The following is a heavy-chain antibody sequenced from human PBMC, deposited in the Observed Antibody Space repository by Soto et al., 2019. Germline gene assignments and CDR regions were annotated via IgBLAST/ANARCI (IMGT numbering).Heavy chain of an antibody. CDR1: GGTFSSYA. J-gene: IGHJ5*02. V-gene: IGHV1-69*01. D-gene: IGHD4-17*01. CDR2: IIPIFGTA. CDR3: AGDRGATVTLNWFDP. Sequence: QVQLVQSGAEVKKPGSSVKVSCKASGGTFSSYAISWVRQAPGQGLEWMGGIIPIFGTANYAQKFQGRVTITADESTSTADMGLSSLRSEDTAVYYCAGDRGATVTLNWFDPWGQGTLVTVSS.